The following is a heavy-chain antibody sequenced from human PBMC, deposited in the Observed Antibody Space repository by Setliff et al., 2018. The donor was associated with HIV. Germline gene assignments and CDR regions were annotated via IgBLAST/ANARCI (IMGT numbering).Heavy chain of an antibody. CDR1: GYNFGSYF. Sequence: ASVKVSCKASGYNFGSYFMHWVRQAPGKGLEWMGRIDPEDGETIYAENLRGRITITADTSTDTAYMELNSLRSEDTAMYYCATLDYYGSQTYNLALHYWGQGTLVTVSS. V-gene: IGHV1-69-2*01. D-gene: IGHD3-10*01. CDR3: ATLDYYGSQTYNLALHY. CDR2: IDPEDGET. J-gene: IGHJ4*02.